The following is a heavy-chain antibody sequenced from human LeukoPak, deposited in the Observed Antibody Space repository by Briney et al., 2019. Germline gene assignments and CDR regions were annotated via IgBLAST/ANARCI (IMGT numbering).Heavy chain of an antibody. CDR3: ARAKPKNMVRGLIMRRESRYYFDY. Sequence: PGGSLRLSCEASAFTFSNYWMGWVRQAPGKGLEWVANIKEDGSDRYHVDSVKGRFTISRDNSKSTLYIQMNSLRAEDTAVYYCARAKPKNMVRGLIMRRESRYYFDYWGQGTLVTVSS. CDR1: AFTFSNYW. D-gene: IGHD3-10*01. V-gene: IGHV3-7*03. J-gene: IGHJ4*02. CDR2: IKEDGSDR.